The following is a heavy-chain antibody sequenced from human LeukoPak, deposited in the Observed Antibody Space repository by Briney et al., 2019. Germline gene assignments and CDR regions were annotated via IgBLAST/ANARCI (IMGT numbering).Heavy chain of an antibody. D-gene: IGHD1-26*01. CDR1: GFTFSSHW. J-gene: IGHJ4*02. CDR3: ARDGSLLPNY. CDR2: INSGGSNT. V-gene: IGHV3-74*01. Sequence: GGSLRLSCAASGFTFSSHWMYWVRQAPGKGLVWVSRINSGGSNTRYADSVRGRFTISRDNAKNTLSLEMSSLRVEDTAVYYCARDGSLLPNYWGQGVQVTVSS.